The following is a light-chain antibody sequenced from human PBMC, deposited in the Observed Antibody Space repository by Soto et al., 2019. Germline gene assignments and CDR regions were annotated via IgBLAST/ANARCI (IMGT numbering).Light chain of an antibody. CDR3: QKYSSVIT. CDR2: AAS. V-gene: IGKV1-27*01. Sequence: DIQLTQSPSSLSASVGDRVTITCRASQGIGNFLAWYQQKPGKVPKLLISAASSLQSGVPSRFSGRGSGTYFTLTITSLQPEDVATYYCQKYSSVITFGQGTRLEIK. J-gene: IGKJ5*01. CDR1: QGIGNF.